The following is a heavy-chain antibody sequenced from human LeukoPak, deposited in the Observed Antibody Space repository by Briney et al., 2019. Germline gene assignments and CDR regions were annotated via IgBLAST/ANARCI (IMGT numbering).Heavy chain of an antibody. CDR2: VHYSGNT. D-gene: IGHD3-10*02. CDR1: GGPLRSSTYY. J-gene: IGHJ4*02. Sequence: PSETLSLTCTVSGGPLRSSTYYWGWIRQPPGKGLEWMGAVHYSGNTDYNPSLKSRVTMTVDTSKNLFSLNLNSVSAAATAVYYWAPKFVRGFLEIENWGRGTLVPVP. V-gene: IGHV4-39*01. CDR3: APKFVRGFLEIEN.